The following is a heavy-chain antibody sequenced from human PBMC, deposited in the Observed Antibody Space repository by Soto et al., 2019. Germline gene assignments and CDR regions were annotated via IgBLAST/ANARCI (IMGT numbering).Heavy chain of an antibody. CDR1: GGSISSGGYY. CDR2: IYYSGST. V-gene: IGHV4-31*03. J-gene: IGHJ4*02. D-gene: IGHD3-22*01. CDR3: ARDLGRSSGPDFDS. Sequence: QVQLQESGPGLVKPSQTLSLTCTVSGGSISSGGYYWSWIRQHPGKGLEWIGYIYYSGSTYYNPSLKSRVTIPADTPKTQSSRTLRPVTAADTAVYYCARDLGRSSGPDFDSWGQGTLVTVSS.